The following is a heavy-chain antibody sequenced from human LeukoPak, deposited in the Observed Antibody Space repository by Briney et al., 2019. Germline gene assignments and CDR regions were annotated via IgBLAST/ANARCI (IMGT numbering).Heavy chain of an antibody. V-gene: IGHV1-2*02. CDR3: AKDTTGYYGSGRGAFDI. J-gene: IGHJ3*02. Sequence: ASVKVSCKASGYTFTGYYMHWVRQAPGQGLEWMGWINPNSGGTNYAQKFQGRVTMTRDTSISTAYMELSRLRSDDTAVYYCAKDTTGYYGSGRGAFDIWGQGTMVTVSS. D-gene: IGHD3-10*01. CDR2: INPNSGGT. CDR1: GYTFTGYY.